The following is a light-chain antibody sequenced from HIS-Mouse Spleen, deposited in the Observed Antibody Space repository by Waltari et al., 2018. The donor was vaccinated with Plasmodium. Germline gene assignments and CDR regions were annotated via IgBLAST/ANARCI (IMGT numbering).Light chain of an antibody. CDR2: DDS. CDR3: QVWDSSSDHVV. CDR1: NIGSKS. J-gene: IGLJ2*01. V-gene: IGLV3-21*03. Sequence: SYVLTQPPSVSVAPGKTDRLTCGGNNIGSKSVHWYQQKPGQAHVLGVYDDSDRPPGIPERFSGSNSGNTATLTISRVEAGDEADYYCQVWDSSSDHVVFGGGTKLTVL.